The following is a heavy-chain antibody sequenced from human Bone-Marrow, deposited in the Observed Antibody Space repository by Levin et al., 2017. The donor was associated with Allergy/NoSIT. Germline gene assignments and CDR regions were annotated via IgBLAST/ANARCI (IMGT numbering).Heavy chain of an antibody. CDR2: IKTKAANWAT. J-gene: IGHJ4*02. D-gene: IGHD6-13*01. CDR3: IKIKNVATAADY. CDR1: GLPFSLVW. Sequence: PGGSLRLSCAASGLPFSLVWMSWVRQAPGKGLEWVGQIKTKAANWATDYAAPVKDRFTISRDDSRNTVYLQMNSLKTEDTAVYYCIKIKNVATAADYWGQGTLVTVSS. V-gene: IGHV3-15*01.